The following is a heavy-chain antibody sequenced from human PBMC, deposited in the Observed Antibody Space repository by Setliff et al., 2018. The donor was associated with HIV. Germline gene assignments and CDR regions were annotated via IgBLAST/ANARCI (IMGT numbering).Heavy chain of an antibody. D-gene: IGHD2-21*02. J-gene: IGHJ6*02. CDR3: ASIDCGGDCYSYYYYGMDV. Sequence: SVKVSCKASGGTCSSYAISWVRKAPGQGLEWMGRIIPIFGTANYAHKFQGRVTITRDTSASTAYMELTSLRSEDTAVYYCASIDCGGDCYSYYYYGMDVWGQGTTVTVSS. CDR2: IIPIFGTA. CDR1: GGTCSSYA. V-gene: IGHV1-69*05.